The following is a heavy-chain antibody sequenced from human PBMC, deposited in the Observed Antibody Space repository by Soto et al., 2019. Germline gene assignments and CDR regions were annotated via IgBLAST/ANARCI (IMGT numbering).Heavy chain of an antibody. J-gene: IGHJ6*02. V-gene: IGHV3-21*01. CDR1: GFTFSSYS. CDR3: ARAGGLYYYGLGV. Sequence: EVQLVESGGGLVKPGGSLRLSCAASGFTFSSYSMNWVRQAPGKGLEWVSSISSSSSYIYYADSVKGRFTISRDNAEISLCLQRNSLGAADSAVFYCARAGGLYYYGLGVWGQGTTVTVSS. D-gene: IGHD6-19*01. CDR2: ISSSSSYI.